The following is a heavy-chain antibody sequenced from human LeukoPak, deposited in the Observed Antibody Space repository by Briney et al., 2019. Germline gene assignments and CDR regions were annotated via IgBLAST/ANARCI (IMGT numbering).Heavy chain of an antibody. J-gene: IGHJ4*02. CDR3: AGGYSGSYGDLDY. V-gene: IGHV3-48*03. CDR1: GFTFSSYE. D-gene: IGHD1-26*01. CDR2: ISSSGSTI. Sequence: GGSLRLSCAASGFTFSSYEMNWARQAPGKGLEWVSYISSSGSTIYYADSVKGRFTISRDNAKNSLYLQMNSLRAEDTAVYYCAGGYSGSYGDLDYWGQGTLVTVPS.